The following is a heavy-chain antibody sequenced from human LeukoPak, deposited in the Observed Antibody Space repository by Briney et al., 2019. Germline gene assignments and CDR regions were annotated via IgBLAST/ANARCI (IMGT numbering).Heavy chain of an antibody. Sequence: GASVKVSCKASGYTFSGYYIHWVRQAPGQGLEWMGWINPNSGGTNYAQKFQGRVTLTRDTSISTAYMELSRLRSDDTAVYYCARDPSAESSGPAWGQGTLVTVSS. V-gene: IGHV1-2*02. CDR2: INPNSGGT. CDR1: GYTFSGYY. J-gene: IGHJ4*02. D-gene: IGHD6-19*01. CDR3: ARDPSAESSGPA.